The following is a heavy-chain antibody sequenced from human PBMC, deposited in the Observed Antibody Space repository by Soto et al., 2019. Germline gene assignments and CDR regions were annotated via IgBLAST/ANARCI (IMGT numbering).Heavy chain of an antibody. D-gene: IGHD6-6*01. CDR1: GGSISSYY. V-gene: IGHV4-59*01. CDR2: IYYSGST. CDR3: ARRVAARPIYGFDV. J-gene: IGHJ6*02. Sequence: SETLSLTCTVSGGSISSYYWTWIRQPPGKGLEWIGYIYYSGSTNYTPSLRSRVTISLDMPNNQFSLKLNSVTAADTAVYYCARRVAARPIYGFDVWGQGTTVTVSS.